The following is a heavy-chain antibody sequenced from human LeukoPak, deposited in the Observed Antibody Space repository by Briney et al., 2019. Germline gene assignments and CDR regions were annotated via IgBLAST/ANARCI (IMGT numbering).Heavy chain of an antibody. CDR1: GYTFTSYG. CDR3: ARDGYDYVWGSYRYRPIFDY. Sequence: ASVTVSCKASGYTFTSYGISWVREAPGQGLEWMGWISAYNGNTNYAQKLQGRVTMTTDTSTSTAYMELRSLRSDGTAVYYCARDGYDYVWGSYRYRPIFDYWGQGTLVTVSS. D-gene: IGHD3-16*02. J-gene: IGHJ4*02. V-gene: IGHV1-18*01. CDR2: ISAYNGNT.